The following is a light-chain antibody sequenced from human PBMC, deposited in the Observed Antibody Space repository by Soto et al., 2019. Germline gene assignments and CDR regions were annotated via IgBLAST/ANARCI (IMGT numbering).Light chain of an antibody. Sequence: QSVLIQPPSASGTPGQRVTISCSGTTSNIATNYAYWYQQLPGTAPKLLIYWNTQRPSGVPDRFSGSKSGTSAPLAISGLRSEDEADYYCAAWDASLKGWVFGGGTKLTVL. J-gene: IGLJ3*02. CDR2: WNT. V-gene: IGLV1-47*01. CDR3: AAWDASLKGWV. CDR1: TSNIATNY.